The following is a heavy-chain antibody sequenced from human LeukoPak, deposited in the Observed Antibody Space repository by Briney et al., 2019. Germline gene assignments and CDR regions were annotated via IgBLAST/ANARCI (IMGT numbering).Heavy chain of an antibody. CDR2: IIPIFGTA. CDR1: GGTFSSYA. V-gene: IGHV1-69*06. CDR3: ARVVRTYSSGWYYFDY. D-gene: IGHD6-19*01. J-gene: IGHJ4*02. Sequence: ASVKVSCKASGGTFSSYAISWVRQAPGQGLEWMGGIIPIFGTANYAQKFQGRVTITADKSTSTAYMELSSLRSEDTAVYYCARVVRTYSSGWYYFDYWGQGTLVTVSS.